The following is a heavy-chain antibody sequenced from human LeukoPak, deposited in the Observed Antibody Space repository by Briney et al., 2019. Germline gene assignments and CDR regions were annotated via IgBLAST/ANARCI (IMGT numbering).Heavy chain of an antibody. CDR3: ARAGGNSVGY. CDR1: GFTFSSYS. V-gene: IGHV3-21*01. J-gene: IGHJ4*02. D-gene: IGHD4-23*01. CDR2: ISSSSSYI. Sequence: GGALRLSCAASGFTFSSYSMNRVRQAPGKGLEWVSSISSSSSYIYYADSVKGRFTISRDNAKNSLYLQMNSLRAEDTAVYYCARAGGNSVGYWGQGTLVTVSS.